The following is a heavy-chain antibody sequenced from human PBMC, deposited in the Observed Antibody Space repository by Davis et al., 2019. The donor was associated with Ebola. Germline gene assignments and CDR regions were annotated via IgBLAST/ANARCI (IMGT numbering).Heavy chain of an antibody. J-gene: IGHJ4*02. V-gene: IGHV4-59*01. D-gene: IGHD3-22*01. Sequence: SETLSLTCTVSGGSISRYYWSWIRQPPGKGLEWIGYIYYSGSTNYNPSLKSRVTISADTSKNQFSLKLSSVTAADTAVYYCARCGYYYDSSGYYAPWYFDYWGQGTLVTVSS. CDR3: ARCGYYYDSSGYYAPWYFDY. CDR1: GGSISRYY. CDR2: IYYSGST.